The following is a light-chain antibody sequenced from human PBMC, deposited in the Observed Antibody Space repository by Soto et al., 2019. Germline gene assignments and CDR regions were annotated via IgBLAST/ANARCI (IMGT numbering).Light chain of an antibody. CDR2: GAS. CDR1: QSVSSSY. CDR3: QQYGSSRWT. Sequence: EILLTQSPGTLSLSQWERATLSCRASQSVSSSYLAWYQQKPGQAPRLLIYGASSRATGIPDRFSGSGSGTDFTLTISRLEPEDFAVYYCQQYGSSRWTFGQGTKVDIK. V-gene: IGKV3-20*01. J-gene: IGKJ1*01.